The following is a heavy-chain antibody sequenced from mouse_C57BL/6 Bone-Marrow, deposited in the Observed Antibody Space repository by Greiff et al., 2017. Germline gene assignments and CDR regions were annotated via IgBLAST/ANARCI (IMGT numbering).Heavy chain of an antibody. V-gene: IGHV2-2*01. Sequence: VKLMESGPGLVQPSQSLSITCTVSGFSLTSYGVHWVRQSPGKGLEWLGVIWSGGSTDYNAAFISRLSISKDNSKSQVFFKMNSLQADDTAIYYCAREGLRRGVVYFDYWGQGTTLTVSS. CDR2: IWSGGST. CDR3: AREGLRRGVVYFDY. CDR1: GFSLTSYG. D-gene: IGHD2-4*01. J-gene: IGHJ2*01.